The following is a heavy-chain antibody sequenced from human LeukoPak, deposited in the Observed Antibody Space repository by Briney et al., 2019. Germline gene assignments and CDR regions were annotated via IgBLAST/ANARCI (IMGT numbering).Heavy chain of an antibody. Sequence: ASVKVSCKASGYTFTGYYMHWVRQAPGQGLEGMGWINPNSGGTNYEQKFQGRVTMTRDTSISTAYMELSRLRSDDTAVYYCAREIGLYSSDYWGQGTLVTVSS. CDR3: AREIGLYSSDY. CDR1: GYTFTGYY. J-gene: IGHJ4*02. CDR2: INPNSGGT. V-gene: IGHV1-2*02. D-gene: IGHD3-22*01.